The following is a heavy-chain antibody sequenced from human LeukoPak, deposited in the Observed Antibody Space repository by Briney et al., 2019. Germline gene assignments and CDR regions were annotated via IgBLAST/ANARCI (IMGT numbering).Heavy chain of an antibody. V-gene: IGHV3-74*01. CDR1: GFTLSSYW. D-gene: IGHD5-24*01. CDR3: AISGDGHNYFDY. CDR2: IHSDGTPT. J-gene: IGHJ4*02. Sequence: GRSLRLSCAASGFTLSSYWMHWVRQAPGKGLVWVSRIHSDGTPTTYADSVKGRFTISRDNAKNTLYLQMNSLRAEDTAVYYCAISGDGHNYFDYWGQGILVTVSS.